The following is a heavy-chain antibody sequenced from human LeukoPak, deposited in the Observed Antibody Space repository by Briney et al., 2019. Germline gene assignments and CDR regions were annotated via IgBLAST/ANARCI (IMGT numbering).Heavy chain of an antibody. Sequence: GGSLRLSCAASGFTFRSYDMHWVRQVTGKGLEWVSAVGISGDAYYAGSVKGRFTISRENAKNSLYLQMNSLTAGDTAVYYCVRGGIQVSGIDEIDYWGQGTLVTVSS. D-gene: IGHD6-19*01. CDR2: VGISGDA. CDR3: VRGGIQVSGIDEIDY. CDR1: GFTFRSYD. V-gene: IGHV3-13*01. J-gene: IGHJ4*02.